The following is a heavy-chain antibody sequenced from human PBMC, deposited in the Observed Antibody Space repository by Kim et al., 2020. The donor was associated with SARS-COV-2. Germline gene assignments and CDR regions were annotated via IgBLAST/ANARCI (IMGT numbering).Heavy chain of an antibody. D-gene: IGHD2-15*01. CDR3: ARDHKPKRYCSGGSCSYWYFDL. CDR2: IWYDGSNK. V-gene: IGHV3-33*01. CDR1: GFTFSSYG. J-gene: IGHJ2*01. Sequence: GGSLRLSCAASGFTFSSYGMHWVRQAPGKGLEWVAVIWYDGSNKYYADSVKGRFTISRDNSKNTLYLQMNSLRAEDTAVYYCARDHKPKRYCSGGSCSYWYFDLWGRGTLVTVSS.